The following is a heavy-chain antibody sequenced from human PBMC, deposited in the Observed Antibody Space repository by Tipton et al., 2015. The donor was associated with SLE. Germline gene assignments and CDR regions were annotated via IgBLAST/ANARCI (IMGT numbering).Heavy chain of an antibody. D-gene: IGHD3-3*01. CDR3: ARGYYDFWSGYPNWFDP. J-gene: IGHJ5*02. Sequence: QSGAEVKKPGASVKVSCKASGYTFTSYGISWVRQAPGQGLEWMGWISAYNGNTNYAQKLQGRVTMTTDTSTSTAYMELRSLRSDDTAVYYCARGYYDFWSGYPNWFDPWGQGTLVTVSS. CDR2: ISAYNGNT. V-gene: IGHV1-18*01. CDR1: GYTFTSYG.